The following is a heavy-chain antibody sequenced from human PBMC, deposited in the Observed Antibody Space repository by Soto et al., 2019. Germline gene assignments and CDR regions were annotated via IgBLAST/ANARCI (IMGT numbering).Heavy chain of an antibody. Sequence: QVQLQESGPGLVKPSETLSLTCTVSGGSISSYYWSWIRQPPGKGLEWIGYIYYSGNTNYNPSLKXRXTXXVDTSNNQFSLKLTSVTAADTAVYYCARDSRWFVYWSQGALVTVSS. J-gene: IGHJ5*01. V-gene: IGHV4-59*01. CDR1: GGSISSYY. CDR3: ARDSRWFVY. D-gene: IGHD4-17*01. CDR2: IYYSGNT.